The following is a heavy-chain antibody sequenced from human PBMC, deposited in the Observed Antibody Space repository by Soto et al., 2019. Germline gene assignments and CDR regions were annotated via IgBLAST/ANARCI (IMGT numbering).Heavy chain of an antibody. Sequence: EVQLVESGGGLVQPGGSLRLSCAASGFTVSSNYMSWVRQAPGKGLEWVSVFYSGGRTYYADSVKGRVTISRHNSKTTLYLKMTSRRAEDTAVYSGARPYLYGSARRYYYYYLHVWGQGTTVTVSS. CDR1: GFTVSSNY. V-gene: IGHV3-53*04. CDR3: ARPYLYGSARRYYYYYLHV. CDR2: FYSGGRT. D-gene: IGHD3-10*01. J-gene: IGHJ6*02.